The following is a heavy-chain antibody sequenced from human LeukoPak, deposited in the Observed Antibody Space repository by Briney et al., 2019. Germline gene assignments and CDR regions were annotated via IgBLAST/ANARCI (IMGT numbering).Heavy chain of an antibody. CDR1: GGSIRSYY. CDR3: ARVPHYYDSSGYYSEDAFDI. Sequence: PSETLSLTCTVSGGSIRSYYWSWLRQPPGKGLEWIGYIYYSGSTNYNPSLKSRVTISVDTSKNQFSLKLSSVTAADTAVYYCARVPHYYDSSGYYSEDAFDIWGQGTMVTVSS. D-gene: IGHD3-22*01. CDR2: IYYSGST. J-gene: IGHJ3*02. V-gene: IGHV4-59*01.